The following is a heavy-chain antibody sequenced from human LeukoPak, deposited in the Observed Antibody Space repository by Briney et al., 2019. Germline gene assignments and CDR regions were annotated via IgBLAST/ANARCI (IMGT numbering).Heavy chain of an antibody. J-gene: IGHJ5*02. V-gene: IGHV3-23*01. CDR3: AKDFWGYQLPQPGITLDP. CDR1: GFTFSSYA. CDR2: ISGSGGST. Sequence: GGSLRLSCAASGFTFSSYAMSWVRQAPGKGLEWVSAISGSGGSTYYADSVKGRFTISRDNSKNTLYLQMNSLRAEDTAVYYCAKDFWGYQLPQPGITLDPWGQGTLVTVSS. D-gene: IGHD2-2*01.